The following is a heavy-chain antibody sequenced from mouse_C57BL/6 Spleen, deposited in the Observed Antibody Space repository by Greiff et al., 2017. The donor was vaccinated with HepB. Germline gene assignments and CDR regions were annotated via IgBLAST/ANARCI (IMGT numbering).Heavy chain of an antibody. CDR2: ILPGSGST. V-gene: IGHV1-9*01. Sequence: LMKPGASVKLSCKATGYTFTGYWIEWVKQRPGHGLEWIGEILPGSGSTNYNEKFKGKATFTADTSSNTAYMQLSSLTTEDSAIYYCARSDYYGSSSHWYFDVWGTGTTVTVSS. D-gene: IGHD1-1*01. CDR3: ARSDYYGSSSHWYFDV. CDR1: GYTFTGYW. J-gene: IGHJ1*03.